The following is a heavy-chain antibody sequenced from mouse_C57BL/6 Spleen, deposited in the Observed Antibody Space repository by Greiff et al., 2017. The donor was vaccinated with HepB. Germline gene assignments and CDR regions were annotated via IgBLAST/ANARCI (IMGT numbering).Heavy chain of an antibody. CDR2: IYPGDGDT. J-gene: IGHJ4*01. Sequence: QVQLQQSGPELVKPGASVKISCKASGYAFSSSWMNWVKQRPGKGLEWIGRIYPGDGDTNYNGKFKGKATLTVDTSSSTAYMQLSSLTSEDSAVYYCASYCCNFYALAYWGQGTSVTVSS. CDR1: GYAFSSSW. V-gene: IGHV1-82*01. D-gene: IGHD2-1*01. CDR3: ASYCCNFYALAY.